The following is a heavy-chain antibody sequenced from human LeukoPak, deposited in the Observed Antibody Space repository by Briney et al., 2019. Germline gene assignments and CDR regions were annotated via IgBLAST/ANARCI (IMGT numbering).Heavy chain of an antibody. V-gene: IGHV4-61*02. Sequence: SETLSLTCTVSGGSISSGSYYWSWIRQPAGKGLEWIGRMYTSGSTNYNPSLKSRVTISVDTSKNQFSLKLSSVTAADTAVYYCARMRDYDILTGYLYYFDYWGQGTLVTVSS. D-gene: IGHD3-9*01. CDR3: ARMRDYDILTGYLYYFDY. CDR1: GGSISSGSYY. CDR2: MYTSGST. J-gene: IGHJ4*02.